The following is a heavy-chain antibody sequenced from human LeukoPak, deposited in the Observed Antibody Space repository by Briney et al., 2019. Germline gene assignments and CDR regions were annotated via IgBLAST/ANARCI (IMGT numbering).Heavy chain of an antibody. CDR1: GFSFSSYG. D-gene: IGHD2/OR15-2a*01. CDR2: MRYDGSNE. Sequence: GGSLRLSCAASGFSFSSYGMHWVRQAPGKGLEWVAFMRYDGSNENYAESVKGRFTISRDNSKNTLYLQMNSLRAEDTAVYFCAKSEYGFDYWGQGTLVTVSS. CDR3: AKSEYGFDY. J-gene: IGHJ4*02. V-gene: IGHV3-30*02.